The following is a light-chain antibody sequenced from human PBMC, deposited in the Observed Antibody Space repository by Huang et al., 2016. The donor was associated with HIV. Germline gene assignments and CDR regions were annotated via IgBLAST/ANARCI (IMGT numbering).Light chain of an antibody. J-gene: IGKJ2*01. V-gene: IGKV3-15*01. Sequence: ERVMTQSPDTLSVSPGQRVTLSCRASRWVSSNLAWYQQKPGQAPRLLIYGASTRVTGVPARFSGSGGGTEFTLSISSLQSEDFAVYYCLQYNNWPRTFGQGTKVEIK. CDR2: GAS. CDR3: LQYNNWPRT. CDR1: RWVSSN.